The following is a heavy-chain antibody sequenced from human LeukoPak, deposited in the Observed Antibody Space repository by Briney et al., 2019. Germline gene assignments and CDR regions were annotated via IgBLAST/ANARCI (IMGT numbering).Heavy chain of an antibody. Sequence: SGGSLRLSCAASGXSFSSYEMNWLRQAAGKGLEWVSYISSSGSTKEYADSVKGRFTISRDNAKNSLYLQMNSLRVEDTAVYYCAREEGLDYWGQGTLVTVSS. CDR3: AREEGLDY. CDR1: GXSFSSYE. D-gene: IGHD5-12*01. J-gene: IGHJ4*02. V-gene: IGHV3-48*03. CDR2: ISSSGSTK.